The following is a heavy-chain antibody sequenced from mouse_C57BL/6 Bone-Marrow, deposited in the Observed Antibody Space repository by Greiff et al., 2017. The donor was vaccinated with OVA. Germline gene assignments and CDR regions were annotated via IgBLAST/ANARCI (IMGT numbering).Heavy chain of an antibody. CDR2: INPNNGGT. CDR3: ASPYYYGDSSFDD. V-gene: IGHV1-26*01. CDR1: GYTFTDYY. Sequence: EVQLQQSGPELVKPGASVKISCKASGYTFTDYYMNWVKQSHGKSLEWIGDINPNNGGTSYNQKFKGKATLTVDKSSSTAYMELRSLTSEDSAVYYCASPYYYGDSSFDDWGQGTTLTVSS. J-gene: IGHJ2*01. D-gene: IGHD1-1*01.